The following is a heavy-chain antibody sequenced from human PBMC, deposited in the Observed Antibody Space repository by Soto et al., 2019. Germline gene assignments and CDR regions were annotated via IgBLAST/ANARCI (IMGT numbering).Heavy chain of an antibody. V-gene: IGHV4-31*03. CDR2: IYYSGST. CDR3: ARWWSGSRQGFDP. CDR1: GGSISSGDYY. J-gene: IGHJ5*02. Sequence: SETLSLTCTVSGGSISSGDYYSSWIRQHPGKGLEWIGYIYYSGSTYYNPSLKSRVTISVDTSKNQFSLKLSSVTAADTAVYYCARWWSGSRQGFDPWGQGTLVTVSS. D-gene: IGHD3-3*01.